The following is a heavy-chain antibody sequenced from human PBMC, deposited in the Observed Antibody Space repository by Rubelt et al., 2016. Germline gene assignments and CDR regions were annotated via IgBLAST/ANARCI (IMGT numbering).Heavy chain of an antibody. CDR2: IKQDGSEK. CDR3: ARGRTLGY. D-gene: IGHD2/OR15-2a*01. Sequence: EAQLVESGGGLVQPGGSLRPSCAASGFTFSSYWMTWVRQAPGKGLEWVANIKQDGSEKYYVDSVKGRFTISRDNAKNAMFWQMVSLRVEETAVYYCARGRTLGYWGQGALVTVSS. CDR1: GFTFSSYW. V-gene: IGHV3-7*02. J-gene: IGHJ4*02.